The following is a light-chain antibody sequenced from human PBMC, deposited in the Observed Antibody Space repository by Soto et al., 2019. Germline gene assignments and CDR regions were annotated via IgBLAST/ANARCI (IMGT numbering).Light chain of an antibody. Sequence: QSVLTQPPSVSGAPGQSGTISCTGSSSNIGAGYDVHWYQQLPGTAPKLLIYGNSNRPSGVPDRFSGSKSGTSASLAITGLHAEYEADYYCQSYDSSLSWVFGGGTQLTVL. CDR2: GNS. CDR1: SSNIGAGYD. J-gene: IGLJ3*02. CDR3: QSYDSSLSWV. V-gene: IGLV1-40*01.